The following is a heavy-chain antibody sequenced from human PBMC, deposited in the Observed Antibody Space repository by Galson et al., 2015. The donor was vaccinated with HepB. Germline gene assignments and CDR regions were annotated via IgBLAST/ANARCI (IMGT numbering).Heavy chain of an antibody. CDR1: GYRFTDYY. D-gene: IGHD5-24*01. Sequence: SVKVSCKASGYRFTDYYIHWVRQAPGQGLEWMGRINPNTGGTNYAQKFQDRVTMTRDTSISTTYMELSRLRSDDSAIYYCARDRADGYNDIDYWGQGTLVTVSS. CDR2: INPNTGGT. CDR3: ARDRADGYNDIDY. V-gene: IGHV1-2*06. J-gene: IGHJ4*02.